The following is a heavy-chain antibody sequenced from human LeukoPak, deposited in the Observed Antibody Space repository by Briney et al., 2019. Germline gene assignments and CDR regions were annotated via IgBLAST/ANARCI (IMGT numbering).Heavy chain of an antibody. V-gene: IGHV1-46*01. CDR1: GYTFTSCY. D-gene: IGHD2-2*01. CDR3: ARDMLGYCSSTSCYSTGYYYGMDV. CDR2: INPSGGST. Sequence: GASVKVSCKASGYTFTSCYMHWVRQAPGQGLEWMGIINPSGGSTSYAQKFQGRVTMTRDTSTSTVYMELSSLRSEDTAVYYCARDMLGYCSSTSCYSTGYYYGMDVWGQGTTVTVSS. J-gene: IGHJ6*02.